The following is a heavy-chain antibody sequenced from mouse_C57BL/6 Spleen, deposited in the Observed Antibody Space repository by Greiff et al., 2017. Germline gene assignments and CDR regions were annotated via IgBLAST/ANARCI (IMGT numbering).Heavy chain of an antibody. Sequence: DVMLVESGGDLVKLGGSLKLSCAASGFTFSSYGMSWVRQTPDKRLEWVATISSGGSYTYYPDSVKGRFTIARDNAKNTLYLQMSSLKSEDTAMYYCARLGGYWFAYWGQGALVTVSA. CDR3: ARLGGYWFAY. D-gene: IGHD1-1*02. CDR1: GFTFSSYG. V-gene: IGHV5-6*02. CDR2: ISSGGSYT. J-gene: IGHJ3*01.